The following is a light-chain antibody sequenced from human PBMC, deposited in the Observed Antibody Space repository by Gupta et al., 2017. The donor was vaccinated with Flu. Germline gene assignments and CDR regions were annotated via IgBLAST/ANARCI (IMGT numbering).Light chain of an antibody. V-gene: IGLV1-47*01. CDR2: RNS. J-gene: IGLJ2*01. Sequence: QSMLTQPASASGAPGQTVNISCSGSSSNIGSNYVYWYQQLPGMAPKLLLFRNSQRASTVPDRFSGSKSGTSASLAISGLRSEDEGRCFCAAWDDNLSGYEVFGGGTQLTVL. CDR3: AAWDDNLSGYEV. CDR1: SSNIGSNY.